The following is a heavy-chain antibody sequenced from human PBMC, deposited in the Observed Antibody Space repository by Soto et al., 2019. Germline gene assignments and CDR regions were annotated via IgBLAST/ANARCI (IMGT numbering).Heavy chain of an antibody. CDR2: INAGNGNT. J-gene: IGHJ5*02. CDR3: ARGVAGPLHWFDP. CDR1: GYTFTSYA. V-gene: IGHV1-3*01. Sequence: QVQLVQSGAEVKKPGASVKVSCKASGYTFTSYAMHWVRQAPGQRLEWMGWINAGNGNTKYSQKFQGRVTITRDTSASKAYMELSSLRSEDTAVYYCARGVAGPLHWFDPWGQGTMVTVSS. D-gene: IGHD6-19*01.